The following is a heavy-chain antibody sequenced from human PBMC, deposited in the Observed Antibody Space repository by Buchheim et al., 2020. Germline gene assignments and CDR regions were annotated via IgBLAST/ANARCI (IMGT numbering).Heavy chain of an antibody. CDR2: SRNKANRFRT. CDR1: GFPFSDHY. Sequence: EVQLVESGGGLVQPGGSLRLSCAASGFPFSDHYMDWVRQAPGKGLEWVARSRNKANRFRTEYAASVKGRFTISRDDSRNSLYLQMNSLRTEDTALYYCACSIEYGDYGAPGDYWGQGTL. J-gene: IGHJ4*02. D-gene: IGHD4-17*01. CDR3: ACSIEYGDYGAPGDY. V-gene: IGHV3-72*01.